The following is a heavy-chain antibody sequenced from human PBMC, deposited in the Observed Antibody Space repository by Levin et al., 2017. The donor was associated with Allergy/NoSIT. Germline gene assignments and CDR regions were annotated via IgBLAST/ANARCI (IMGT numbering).Heavy chain of an antibody. CDR3: ARVRSRWIHYYGMDV. CDR2: ISYDGSNK. Sequence: GESLKISCAASGFTFSSYAMHWVRQAPGKGLEWVAVISYDGSNKYYADSVKGRFTISRDNSKNTLYLQMNSLRAEDTAVYYCARVRSRWIHYYGMDVWGQGTTVTVSS. D-gene: IGHD4-23*01. CDR1: GFTFSSYA. V-gene: IGHV3-30*04. J-gene: IGHJ6*02.